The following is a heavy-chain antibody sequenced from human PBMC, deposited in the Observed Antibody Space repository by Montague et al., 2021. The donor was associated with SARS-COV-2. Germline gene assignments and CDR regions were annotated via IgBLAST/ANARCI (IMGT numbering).Heavy chain of an antibody. CDR2: IFNSGST. CDR3: VRVGVSNWYSFFDY. J-gene: IGHJ4*02. D-gene: IGHD6-13*01. Sequence: SETLSLMCTLSGGSISSYYWSWIRQPPGKGLEWIGYIFNSGSTNYNPSLKSRVTISVDTSKNQLSLRLRSVTAADTAVYYCVRVGVSNWYSFFDYWGQGTLVAVSS. CDR1: GGSISSYY. V-gene: IGHV4-59*01.